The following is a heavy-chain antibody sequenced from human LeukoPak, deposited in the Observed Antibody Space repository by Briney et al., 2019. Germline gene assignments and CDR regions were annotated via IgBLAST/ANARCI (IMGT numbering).Heavy chain of an antibody. J-gene: IGHJ4*02. CDR1: GFTFSSYS. D-gene: IGHD6-13*01. CDR2: ISSSSSYI. V-gene: IGHV3-21*01. Sequence: GGSVRLSCAASGFTFSSYSMNWVRQAPGKGLEWVSSISSSSSYIYYADSVKGRFTISRDNAKNSLYLQMNSLRAEDTAVYYCARGPGIAAAGVDYWGQGTLVTVSS. CDR3: ARGPGIAAAGVDY.